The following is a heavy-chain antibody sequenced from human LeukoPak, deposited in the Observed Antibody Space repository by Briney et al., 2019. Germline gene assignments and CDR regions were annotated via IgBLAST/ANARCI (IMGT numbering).Heavy chain of an antibody. CDR2: IYHSGST. V-gene: IGHV4-38-2*02. CDR3: ARDYGSVWGEVGY. J-gene: IGHJ1*01. D-gene: IGHD3-16*01. Sequence: PSETLSLTCSVSGYSISSGYYWGWIRQPPGKGLEWIGSIYHSGSTYYNPPLKSRVTISVDTSKNQFSLRLSSVTAADTALYYCARDYGSVWGEVGYWGQGTLVTVSS. CDR1: GYSISSGYY.